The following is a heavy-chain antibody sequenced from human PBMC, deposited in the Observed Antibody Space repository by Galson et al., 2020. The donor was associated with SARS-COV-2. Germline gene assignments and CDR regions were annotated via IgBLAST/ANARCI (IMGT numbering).Heavy chain of an antibody. CDR1: GFIFSDYF. V-gene: IGHV3-72*01. J-gene: IGHJ4*02. CDR2: IRHKGRSYST. CDR3: IKDDWYSYDY. Sequence: GESLKISCTASGFIFSDYFIDWVRQAPGKGPEWVGRIRHKGRSYSTDYAASVRGRFTLSRDDSRNSVFLQLNSLRTEDTAVYYCIKDDWYSYDYWGQGTLVTVSS. D-gene: IGHD3-9*01.